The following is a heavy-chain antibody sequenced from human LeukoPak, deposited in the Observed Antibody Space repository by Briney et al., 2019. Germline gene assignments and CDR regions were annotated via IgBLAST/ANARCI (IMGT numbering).Heavy chain of an antibody. D-gene: IGHD6-13*01. CDR1: GGTFSSYA. CDR2: IIPIFGIA. Sequence: SVKVSCKASGGTFSSYAISWVRQAPGQGLEWMGRIIPIFGIANYAQKFQGRVTITRDTSASTAYMELSSLRSEDTAVYYCARMYSSSWSAPDYWGQGTLVTVSS. V-gene: IGHV1-69*04. J-gene: IGHJ4*02. CDR3: ARMYSSSWSAPDY.